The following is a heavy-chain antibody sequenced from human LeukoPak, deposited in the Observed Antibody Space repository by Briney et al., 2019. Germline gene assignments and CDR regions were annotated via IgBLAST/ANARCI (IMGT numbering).Heavy chain of an antibody. D-gene: IGHD3-22*01. Sequence: SETLSLTCTVSGGSFSSYYWGWIRPPPGKGLEWIGYIYYSGSTYYNPSLKSRVTISVDTSKNQFSLKLSSVTAADTAVYYCAREPEYYYDSSGNRGDYWGQGTLVTVSS. CDR1: GGSFSSYY. CDR2: IYYSGST. J-gene: IGHJ4*02. V-gene: IGHV4-59*12. CDR3: AREPEYYYDSSGNRGDY.